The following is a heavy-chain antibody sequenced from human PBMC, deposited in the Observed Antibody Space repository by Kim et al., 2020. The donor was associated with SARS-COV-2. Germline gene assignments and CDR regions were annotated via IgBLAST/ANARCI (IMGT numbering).Heavy chain of an antibody. V-gene: IGHV3-21*01. D-gene: IGHD4-17*01. Sequence: DSVKGRFAISRDNAKNSLYLQMNSRRAEDTAVYYCARDTMTTVTTYWFDPWGQGTLVTVSS. J-gene: IGHJ5*02. CDR3: ARDTMTTVTTYWFDP.